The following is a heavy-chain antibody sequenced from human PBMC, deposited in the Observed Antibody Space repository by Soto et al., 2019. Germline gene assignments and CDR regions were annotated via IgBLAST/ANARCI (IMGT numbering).Heavy chain of an antibody. J-gene: IGHJ4*01. CDR2: ISGSGGST. CDR1: GFTFNNYA. Sequence: GGSLRLSCAASGFTFNNYAMSWVRQAPGKGLEWVSGISGSGGSTNYADSVKGRFTISRDNSKKTLYLLMNSLGAEDTAVYYCATRVNWGSGVDYWVHGTQVTVSS. V-gene: IGHV3-23*01. D-gene: IGHD7-27*01. CDR3: ATRVNWGSGVDY.